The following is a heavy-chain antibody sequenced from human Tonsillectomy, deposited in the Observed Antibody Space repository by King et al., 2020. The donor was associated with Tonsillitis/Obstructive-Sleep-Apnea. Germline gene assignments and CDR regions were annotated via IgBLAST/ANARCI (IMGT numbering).Heavy chain of an antibody. CDR3: ARGVDCIRTSCQRWV. D-gene: IGHD2-2*01. J-gene: IGHJ6*04. Sequence: QLQESGPGLVKPSETLSLTCTVSGGSISSSSYYWGWIRQPPGKGLEWIGSIYYSGSTYYNPSLKSRVTISVDTSKNHFSLKLSSVTAADTAVYYCARGVDCIRTSCQRWVWGKGTTVTVSS. CDR2: IYYSGST. CDR1: GGSISSSSYY. V-gene: IGHV4-39*02.